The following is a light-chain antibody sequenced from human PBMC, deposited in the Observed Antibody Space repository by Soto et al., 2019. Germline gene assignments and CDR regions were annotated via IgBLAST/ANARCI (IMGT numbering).Light chain of an antibody. CDR1: QAISSY. CDR3: LQHDRYPYS. J-gene: IGKJ2*03. CDR2: DAS. Sequence: IQMTQSPSAMSVSIGDRVTITCRASQAISSYLAWFQQKSGKVPTRLIYDASTLQSGVPSRFSGSGSGTDFTLTITNVQPEDVATYFCLQHDRYPYSFGQGTKVDIK. V-gene: IGKV1-17*03.